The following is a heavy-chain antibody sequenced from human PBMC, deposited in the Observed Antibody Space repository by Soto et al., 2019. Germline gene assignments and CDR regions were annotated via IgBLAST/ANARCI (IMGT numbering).Heavy chain of an antibody. D-gene: IGHD5-18*01. V-gene: IGHV4-31*03. J-gene: IGHJ4*02. CDR2: IYYSGST. Sequence: QVQLQESGPGLVKPSQTLSLTCTVSGGSISSGSYYWSWIRQHPGKGLEWIGYIYYSGSTYYNPSLKSRVTISVDTSKNQFSLKLSSVTAADTAVYYCARWDTAMVNYFDYWGQGTLVTVSS. CDR1: GGSISSGSYY. CDR3: ARWDTAMVNYFDY.